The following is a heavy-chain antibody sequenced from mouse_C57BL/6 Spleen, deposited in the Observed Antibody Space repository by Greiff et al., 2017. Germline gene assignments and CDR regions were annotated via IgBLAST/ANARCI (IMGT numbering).Heavy chain of an antibody. Sequence: VKLMESGAELVRPGTSVKVSCKASGYAFTNYLIEWVKQRPGQGLEWIGVINPGSGGTNYNEKFKGKATLTADKSSSTAYMQLSSLTSEDSAVYFCARSIYGNFAFDYWGQGTTLSVSS. CDR1: GYAFTNYL. CDR2: INPGSGGT. D-gene: IGHD2-1*01. V-gene: IGHV1-54*01. CDR3: ARSIYGNFAFDY. J-gene: IGHJ2*01.